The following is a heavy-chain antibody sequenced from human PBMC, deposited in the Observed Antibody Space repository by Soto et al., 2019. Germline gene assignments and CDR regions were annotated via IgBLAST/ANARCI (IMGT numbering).Heavy chain of an antibody. V-gene: IGHV4-30-4*01. CDR2: IYYSGST. D-gene: IGHD3-3*01. CDR1: GGSISSGDYY. J-gene: IGHJ4*02. Sequence: SETLSLTCTVSGGSISSGDYYWSWIRQPPGKGLEWIGYIYYSGSTYYNPSLKSRVTISVDTSKNQFSLKLSSVTAADTAVYYCARGHTSGYYGGFDYWGQGTLLTVSS. CDR3: ARGHTSGYYGGFDY.